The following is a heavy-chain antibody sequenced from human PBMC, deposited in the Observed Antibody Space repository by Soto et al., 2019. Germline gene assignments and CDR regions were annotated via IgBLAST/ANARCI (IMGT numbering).Heavy chain of an antibody. CDR3: AKGAPGDAFDV. V-gene: IGHV3-43*01. D-gene: IGHD1-1*01. CDR2: VSWDGGTT. Sequence: EVQLVESGGVVVQPGGSLRLSCAASGFTFDAYAMHWVRQAPGKGLEWVSFVSWDGGTTHYVNSVKGRFTISRDNSKHSLYLQMNSLRPEDAALYYGAKGAPGDAFDVWGQGTMVTVSS. J-gene: IGHJ3*01. CDR1: GFTFDAYA.